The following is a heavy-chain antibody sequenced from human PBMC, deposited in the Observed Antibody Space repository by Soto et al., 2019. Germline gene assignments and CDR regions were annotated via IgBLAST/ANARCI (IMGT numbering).Heavy chain of an antibody. Sequence: SETLSLTCTVSGASISSGNYYSSWIRQHPGKGLEWIGYVLDTGSGYYNPSLKSRVTISVDTSKNLFSLELTSVTAADTAVYYCARDDTNWYGIDFWGQGTLVTVSS. CDR3: ARDDTNWYGIDF. J-gene: IGHJ4*02. CDR1: GASISSGNYY. V-gene: IGHV4-31*03. CDR2: VLDTGSG. D-gene: IGHD1-1*01.